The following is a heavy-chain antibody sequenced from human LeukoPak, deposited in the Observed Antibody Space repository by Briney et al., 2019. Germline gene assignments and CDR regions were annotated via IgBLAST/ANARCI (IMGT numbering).Heavy chain of an antibody. J-gene: IGHJ4*02. CDR1: GGSLSSGGYS. CDR3: ASLRGYSYGYFDY. V-gene: IGHV4-30-2*01. Sequence: SQTLSLTCAVSGGSLSSGGYSWSWIRQPPGKGLEWLGYIYHSGSTYYNPSLKSRVTISVDRSKNQFSLKLSSVTAADTAVYYCASLRGYSYGYFDYWGQGTLVTVSS. D-gene: IGHD5-18*01. CDR2: IYHSGST.